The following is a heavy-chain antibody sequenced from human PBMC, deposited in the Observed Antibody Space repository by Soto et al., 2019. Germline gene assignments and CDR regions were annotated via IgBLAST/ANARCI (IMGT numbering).Heavy chain of an antibody. CDR2: INPNSGGT. D-gene: IGHD6-19*01. J-gene: IGHJ5*02. V-gene: IGHV1-2*02. CDR1: GYTFTGYY. CDR3: ARDFPQAVASGGWFDP. Sequence: QVQLVQSGAEVKKPGASVKVSCKASGYTFTGYYMHWVRQAPGQGLEWMGWINPNSGGTNYAQKFQGRVTMTRDTSISTAYMELSRLRSDDTAVYYCARDFPQAVASGGWFDPWGQETLVTVSS.